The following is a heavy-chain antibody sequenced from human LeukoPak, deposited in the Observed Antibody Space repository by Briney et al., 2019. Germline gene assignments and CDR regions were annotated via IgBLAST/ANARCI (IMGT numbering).Heavy chain of an antibody. V-gene: IGHV1-18*04. Sequence: ASVKVSCKASGYTFTSYGISWVRQAPGQGLEWMGWISAYNGNTNYAQKPQGRVTMTTDTSTSTAYMELRSLRSDDTAVYYCARNVDIVATSDFDYWGQGTLVTVSS. CDR2: ISAYNGNT. D-gene: IGHD5-12*01. CDR1: GYTFTSYG. CDR3: ARNVDIVATSDFDY. J-gene: IGHJ4*02.